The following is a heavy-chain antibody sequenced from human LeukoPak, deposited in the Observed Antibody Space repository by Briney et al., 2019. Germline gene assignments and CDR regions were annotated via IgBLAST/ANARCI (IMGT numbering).Heavy chain of an antibody. CDR1: GISSDDYG. J-gene: IGHJ4*02. Sequence: GGSLRLSCEASGISSDDYGMSWVRQAPGKGLEWVSGINWGGGATSYADSVKGRFTISRDNANNFLYLQMNSLRAEDTAFYYCARDLSSTWYSLAYWGQGTLVTVSS. D-gene: IGHD2-2*01. V-gene: IGHV3-20*04. CDR2: INWGGGAT. CDR3: ARDLSSTWYSLAY.